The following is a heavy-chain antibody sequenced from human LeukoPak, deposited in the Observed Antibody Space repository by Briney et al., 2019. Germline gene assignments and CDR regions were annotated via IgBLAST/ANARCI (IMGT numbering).Heavy chain of an antibody. Sequence: GGSLRLSCAASGFTFSSYAMSWVRRAPGKGLEWVSAIYSGGSTYYADSVKGRFTISRDNSKNTLYLQMNSLRAEDTAVYYCARAPAAGGFYYYYYYMDVRGKGTTVTVSS. CDR2: IYSGGST. CDR3: ARAPAAGGFYYYYYYMDV. D-gene: IGHD2-2*01. CDR1: GFTFSSYA. V-gene: IGHV3-53*01. J-gene: IGHJ6*03.